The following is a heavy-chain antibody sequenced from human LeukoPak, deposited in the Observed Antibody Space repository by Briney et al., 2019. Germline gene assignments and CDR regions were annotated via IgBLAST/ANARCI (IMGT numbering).Heavy chain of an antibody. CDR3: GKDPNGNFIGAFDF. J-gene: IGHJ3*01. V-gene: IGHV3-23*01. CDR1: GFTFSSYA. D-gene: IGHD4-23*01. CDR2: ISSGGGST. Sequence: GGSLRLSCVASGFTFSSYAMSWVRQAPGEGLEWVSGISSGGGSTYYADSVKGRFTISRDNSKGTLYLQMDSLRVEDTAVYYCGKDPNGNFIGAFDFWGQGTMVTVSS.